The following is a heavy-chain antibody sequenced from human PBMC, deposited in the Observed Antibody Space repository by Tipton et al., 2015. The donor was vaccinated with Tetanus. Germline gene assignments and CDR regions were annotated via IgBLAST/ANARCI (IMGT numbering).Heavy chain of an antibody. J-gene: IGHJ4*02. D-gene: IGHD2/OR15-2a*01. V-gene: IGHV4-31*03. CDR3: ARVSRRNFYFDY. CDR1: GDSISSGPYS. Sequence: TLSLTCTVSGDSISSGPYSWSWLRQHPGKGLELIGSIYYSGTSYISPSLTRRVSIAVDTSRNQFSLNLTSVTVADSAVYFCARVSRRNFYFDYWGPGAQVTVSS. CDR2: IYYSGTS.